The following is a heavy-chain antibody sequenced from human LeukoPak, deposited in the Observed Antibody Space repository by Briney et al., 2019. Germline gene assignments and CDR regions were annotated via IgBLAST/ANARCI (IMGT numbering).Heavy chain of an antibody. CDR1: GDIFTDYR. CDR3: ATEDSRSGSYYDP. CDR2: INPKSGDT. V-gene: IGHV1-2*06. D-gene: IGHD1-26*01. J-gene: IGHJ5*02. Sequence: ASVKVSCKASGDIFTDYRLHWVRQAPGQGLEWMGRINPKSGDTNYAQKFQGRVTMTSDTSITTAYMELRRLKSDDTAFYFCATEDSRSGSYYDPWGQGTLVTVSS.